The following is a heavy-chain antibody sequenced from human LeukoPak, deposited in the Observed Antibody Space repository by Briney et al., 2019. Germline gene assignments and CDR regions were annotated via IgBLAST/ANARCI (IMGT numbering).Heavy chain of an antibody. Sequence: GGSLRLSCTASGFTFSSYGMSWVHQAPGKGLEWVSAISGGGGSTYYADSVKGRFTISRDNSKNTLYPQMNSLRAEDTALYYCAKGGGGTLDYWGQGTLVTVSS. J-gene: IGHJ4*02. CDR1: GFTFSSYG. CDR3: AKGGGGTLDY. V-gene: IGHV3-23*01. D-gene: IGHD2-15*01. CDR2: ISGGGGST.